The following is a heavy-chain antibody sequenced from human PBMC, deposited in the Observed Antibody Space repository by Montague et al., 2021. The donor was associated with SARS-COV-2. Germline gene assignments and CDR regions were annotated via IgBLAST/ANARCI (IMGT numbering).Heavy chain of an antibody. D-gene: IGHD3-22*01. J-gene: IGHJ2*01. CDR1: GGSISSGGYY. Sequence: TLSLTCTVSGGSISSGGYYWSWIRQHPGKGLEWIGYIYYRGSTYYXXXLKSRVTISVDTSKNQFSLKMSSVTAADTAVYYCARSPEPMIILIITSLNWYFDIWVRGPLVTVSS. V-gene: IGHV4-31*03. CDR2: IYYRGST. CDR3: ARSPEPMIILIITSLNWYFDI.